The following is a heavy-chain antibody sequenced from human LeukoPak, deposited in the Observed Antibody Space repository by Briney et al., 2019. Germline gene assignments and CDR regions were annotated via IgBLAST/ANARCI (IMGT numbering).Heavy chain of an antibody. CDR1: GGSISSSDYY. Sequence: PSETLSLTCTVSGGSISSSDYYWGWIRQPPGKGLEWIGSASYSGSPYYNPSLQSRVTISVGTSKNQFSLKLSSVTAADTAVYYCAREAIFGVVISFPYYYYMDVWGRGTTVTVSS. V-gene: IGHV4-39*07. D-gene: IGHD3-3*01. CDR3: AREAIFGVVISFPYYYYMDV. J-gene: IGHJ6*03. CDR2: ASYSGSP.